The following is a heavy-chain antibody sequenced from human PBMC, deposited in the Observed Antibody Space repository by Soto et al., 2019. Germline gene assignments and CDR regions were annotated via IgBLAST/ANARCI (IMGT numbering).Heavy chain of an antibody. CDR3: ARSGSVPYYYSGLDV. V-gene: IGHV1-18*01. CDR1: GYTFSRSG. Sequence: QVQLVQSGAEVRKPGASVKVSCKTSGYTFSRSGISWVRQAPGQGLERMGWISTYNGDANYAQKLQGGVTMTRDTSTSTAFMELGSLTSDDTAVYYCARSGSVPYYYSGLDVWGQGTTVTVSS. D-gene: IGHD1-26*01. J-gene: IGHJ6*02. CDR2: ISTYNGDA.